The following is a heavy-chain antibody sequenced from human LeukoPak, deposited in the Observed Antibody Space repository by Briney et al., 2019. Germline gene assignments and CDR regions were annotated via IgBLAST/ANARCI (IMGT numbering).Heavy chain of an antibody. D-gene: IGHD1-14*01. J-gene: IGHJ4*02. CDR3: AKSLPNPSY. Sequence: GGSLRLSCAASGFTFSSYAMHWVRQAPGKGLEWVAVISYDGSNKYYADSVKGRFTISRDNSKNTLYLQMNSLRAEDTAVYYCAKSLPNPSYWGQGTLVTVSS. V-gene: IGHV3-30-3*02. CDR2: ISYDGSNK. CDR1: GFTFSSYA.